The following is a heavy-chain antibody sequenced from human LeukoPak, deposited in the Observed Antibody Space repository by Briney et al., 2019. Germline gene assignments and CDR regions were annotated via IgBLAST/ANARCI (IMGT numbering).Heavy chain of an antibody. Sequence: GGSLRPSCAASGFTFSTYAVSWVRQAPGKGLEWVSVISGGGGNTYYADSVKGRFTISRDNSKNTLYLQMNNLRAEDTALYYCAKGLSGYVPFDHWGQGTLVTVSS. J-gene: IGHJ4*02. D-gene: IGHD5-12*01. CDR3: AKGLSGYVPFDH. V-gene: IGHV3-23*01. CDR2: ISGGGGNT. CDR1: GFTFSTYA.